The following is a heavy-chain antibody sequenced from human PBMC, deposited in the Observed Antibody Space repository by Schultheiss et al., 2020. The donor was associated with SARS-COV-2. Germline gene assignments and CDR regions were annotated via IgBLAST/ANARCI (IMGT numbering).Heavy chain of an antibody. D-gene: IGHD6-6*01. Sequence: SETLSLTCAVYGGSFSGYYWSWIRQPPGKGLEWIGEINHSGSTNYNPSLKSRVTISVDTSKNQFSLKLSSVTAADTAVYYCAREPYSSSSPFFDYWGQGTLVTVSS. CDR2: INHSGST. J-gene: IGHJ4*02. CDR3: AREPYSSSSPFFDY. CDR1: GGSFSGYY. V-gene: IGHV4-34*01.